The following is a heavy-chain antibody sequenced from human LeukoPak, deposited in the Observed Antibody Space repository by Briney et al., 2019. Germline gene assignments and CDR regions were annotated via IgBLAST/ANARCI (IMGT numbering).Heavy chain of an antibody. CDR3: AKDREAPPNWRSGGAGFDP. CDR2: ISYDGSNK. CDR1: GLTCSSYG. Sequence: PGMSLRLSCAASGLTCSSYGMLWLLQAPGKGLVGLAVISYDGSNKYNADSVRGRFTISRAHSKSTLYLQMNSLRAEDTAVYYCAKDREAPPNWRSGGAGFDPWGQGTLVTVSS. V-gene: IGHV3-30*18. D-gene: IGHD1-1*01. J-gene: IGHJ5*02.